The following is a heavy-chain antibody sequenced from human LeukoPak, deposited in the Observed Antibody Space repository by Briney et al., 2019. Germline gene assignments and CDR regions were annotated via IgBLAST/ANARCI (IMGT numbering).Heavy chain of an antibody. CDR1: GFTFSSYS. V-gene: IGHV3-21*01. Sequence: GGSLRLSCAASGFTFSSYSMNWVRQASGKGLVWVLSISSSSSYIYYAESVKGRYTISRDNAKNSLYLQMNSLRAEDTAVYYCARDGPWGAVVDYWGQGTLVTVSS. J-gene: IGHJ4*02. D-gene: IGHD6-19*01. CDR2: ISSSSSYI. CDR3: ARDGPWGAVVDY.